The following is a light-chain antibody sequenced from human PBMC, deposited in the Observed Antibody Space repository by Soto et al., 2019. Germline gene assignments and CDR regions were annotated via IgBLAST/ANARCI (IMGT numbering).Light chain of an antibody. J-gene: IGLJ2*01. V-gene: IGLV2-14*01. Sequence: QYALTQPASESGSPGQSITISCTGTSSDVGGYNYVSWYQQHPGKAPKLMIYEVSNRPSGVSNRFSGSKSGNTASLTISGLQAEDEADYYCSSYTSSSTLVVFGGGTKLTVL. CDR1: SSDVGGYNY. CDR2: EVS. CDR3: SSYTSSSTLVV.